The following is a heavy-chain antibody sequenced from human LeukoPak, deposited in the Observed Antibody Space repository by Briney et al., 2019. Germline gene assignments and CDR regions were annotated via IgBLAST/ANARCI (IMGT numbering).Heavy chain of an antibody. D-gene: IGHD5-18*01. V-gene: IGHV4-34*01. J-gene: IGHJ3*02. CDR1: GGSFSGYY. Sequence: KASEALSLTCAVYGGSFSGYYWSWIRQPPGKGLEWIGEINHSGSTNYNPSLKGRVTISVDTSKNQFSLKLNSVTAADTAVYYCARGSYGYLGAFDIWGQGTMVTVSS. CDR2: INHSGST. CDR3: ARGSYGYLGAFDI.